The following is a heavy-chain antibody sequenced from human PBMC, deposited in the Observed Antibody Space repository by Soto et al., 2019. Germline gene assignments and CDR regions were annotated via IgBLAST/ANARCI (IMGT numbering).Heavy chain of an antibody. D-gene: IGHD3-10*01. CDR3: AASYGSGYRAFDY. CDR2: INPIVSMS. CDR1: GDTFSFYT. J-gene: IGHJ4*02. V-gene: IGHV1-69*02. Sequence: QVQLVQSGTEVKKPGSSVKVSCKASGDTFSFYTINWVRQAPGLGLEWVGRINPIVSMSNYAQKFQGRVSMTADKSTSTAYMELGSLRSDETAMYFCAASYGSGYRAFDYWGQGALVIVSS.